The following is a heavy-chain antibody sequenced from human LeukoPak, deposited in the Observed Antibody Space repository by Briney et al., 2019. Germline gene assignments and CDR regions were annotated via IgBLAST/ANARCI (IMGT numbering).Heavy chain of an antibody. CDR3: ASNTYYYGSGSYEDYMDV. J-gene: IGHJ6*03. V-gene: IGHV1-2*02. D-gene: IGHD3-10*01. CDR1: GYTFTGYY. Sequence: GASVKVSCKASGYTFTGYYMHWVRQAPGQGLEWMGWINPNSGGTNYAQKFQGRVTMTRDTSISTAYMELSRLRSDDTAVYYCASNTYYYGSGSYEDYMDVWGKGTTVTVSS. CDR2: INPNSGGT.